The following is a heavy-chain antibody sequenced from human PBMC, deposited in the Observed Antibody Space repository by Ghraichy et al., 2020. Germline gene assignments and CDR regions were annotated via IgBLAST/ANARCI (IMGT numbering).Heavy chain of an antibody. J-gene: IGHJ6*02. CDR1: GFTFTSHA. V-gene: IGHV3-23*01. Sequence: GGSLRLSCVASGFTFTSHAMTWVRQAPGKGLEWVSSISASGATPYYGPSASGRFTISKDNSKNTIYLQLNSLRAEDTAMYFCAKGSTSAKDDYGMDVWGQGTRVTVS. D-gene: IGHD2/OR15-2a*01. CDR3: AKGSTSAKDDYGMDV. CDR2: ISASGATP.